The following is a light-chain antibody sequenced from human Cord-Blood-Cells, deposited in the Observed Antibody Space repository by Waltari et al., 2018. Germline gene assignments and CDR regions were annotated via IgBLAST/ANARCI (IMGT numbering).Light chain of an antibody. J-gene: IGLJ2*01. V-gene: IGLV2-11*01. CDR1: SSVVGGYNY. CDR3: CSYAGSYVV. Sequence: QSALTQPRSVSGSPGQSVTIPCTGTSSVVGGYNYVSWYQQHPGKAPKLMIYDVSKRPSGVPDRFSGSKSGNTASLTISGLQAEDEADYYCCSYAGSYVVFGGGTKLTVL. CDR2: DVS.